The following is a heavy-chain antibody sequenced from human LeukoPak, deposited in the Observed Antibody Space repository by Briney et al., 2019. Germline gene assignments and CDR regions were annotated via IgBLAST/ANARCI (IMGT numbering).Heavy chain of an antibody. V-gene: IGHV4-59*01. Sequence: SETLSLTCTVSGGPISTYYWSWIRQSPGEGLEWIGYVYYTGTINYTPSLTSRVTITVDTSKNQFSLKLTSVTAADTAVYYCARRSWPREPFDPWGQGTLVTVSS. CDR1: GGPISTYY. CDR2: VYYTGTI. J-gene: IGHJ5*02. D-gene: IGHD1-14*01. CDR3: ARRSWPREPFDP.